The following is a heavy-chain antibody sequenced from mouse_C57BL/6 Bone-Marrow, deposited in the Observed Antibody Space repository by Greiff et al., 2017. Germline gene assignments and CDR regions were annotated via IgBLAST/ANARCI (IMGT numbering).Heavy chain of an antibody. Sequence: EVKLMESGGDLVKPGGSLKLSCAASGFTFSSYGMSWVRQTPDKRLEWVATISSGGSYTYYPDSVKGRFTISRDKAKNTLYLQMSSLKSEDTAMYYCARRYGKRMDYWGKGTSVTVSS. CDR2: ISSGGSYT. V-gene: IGHV5-6*02. CDR1: GFTFSSYG. CDR3: ARRYGKRMDY. D-gene: IGHD2-1*01. J-gene: IGHJ4*01.